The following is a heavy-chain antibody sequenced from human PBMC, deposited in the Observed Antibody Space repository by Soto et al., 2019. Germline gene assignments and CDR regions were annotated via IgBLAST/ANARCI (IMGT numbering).Heavy chain of an antibody. J-gene: IGHJ6*02. D-gene: IGHD2-15*01. CDR3: AKVGSGTYYYGMDV. Sequence: PGGSLRLSCAASGFTFSSYARSWVRQALGKGLEWGSAISGSGGSTYYADSVKGRFNIYRDKSKNTLYLQMNSLRAEDTAVYYCAKVGSGTYYYGMDVWGQGTTVTVSS. V-gene: IGHV3-23*01. CDR2: ISGSGGST. CDR1: GFTFSSYA.